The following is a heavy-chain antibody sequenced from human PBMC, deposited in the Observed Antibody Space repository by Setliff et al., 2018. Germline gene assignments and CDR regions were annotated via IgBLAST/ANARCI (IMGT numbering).Heavy chain of an antibody. Sequence: GGSLRLSCAASGFTFDDYAMHWVRQAPGKGLEWVSGISWNSGSRGYADSVKGRFTISRDNAKNSLYLQMNSLRAEDMALYYCAKSHSSWPIFIDYWGQGTLVTVSS. CDR3: AKSHSSWPIFIDY. J-gene: IGHJ4*02. CDR1: GFTFDDYA. V-gene: IGHV3-9*03. D-gene: IGHD6-13*01. CDR2: ISWNSGSR.